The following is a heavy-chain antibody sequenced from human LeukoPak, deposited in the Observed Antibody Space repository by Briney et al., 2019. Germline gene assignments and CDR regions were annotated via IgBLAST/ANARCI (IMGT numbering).Heavy chain of an antibody. J-gene: IGHJ4*02. D-gene: IGHD2-2*01. Sequence: PGGSLRLSCAASGFTFSSYAISWVRQAPGKGLEWVSAISGSGGSTYYADSVKGRFTISRDNSKNTLYLQMNSLRAEDTAVYYCARDHSGDIVVVPAAIDYWGQGTLVTVSS. V-gene: IGHV3-23*01. CDR3: ARDHSGDIVVVPAAIDY. CDR2: ISGSGGST. CDR1: GFTFSSYA.